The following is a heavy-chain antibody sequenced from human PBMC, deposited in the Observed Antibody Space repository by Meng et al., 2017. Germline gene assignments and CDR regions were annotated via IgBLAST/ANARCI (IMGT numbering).Heavy chain of an antibody. CDR1: GFTFDDYG. D-gene: IGHD6-13*01. V-gene: IGHV3-20*04. CDR3: ARERPGIAAAGYPKTYYYYGMDV. Sequence: GESLKISCAASGFTFDDYGMSWVRQAPGKGLEWVSGINWNGGSTGYADSVKGRFTISRDNAKNSLYLQMNSLRAEDTAVYYCARERPGIAAAGYPKTYYYYGMDVWGQGTMVTVSS. J-gene: IGHJ6*02. CDR2: INWNGGST.